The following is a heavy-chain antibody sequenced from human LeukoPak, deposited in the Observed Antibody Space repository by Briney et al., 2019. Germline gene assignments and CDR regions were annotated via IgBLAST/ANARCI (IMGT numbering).Heavy chain of an antibody. Sequence: GGSLRLSCAASGFTFSSFAMSWVRQAPGKGLECVSSISDSGVSTNYADSVKGRFTISRDKAKKTLYLVVNSLRAEDTAVYYCAKKVRVYSGSYYDYWGQGALVTVSS. V-gene: IGHV3-23*01. D-gene: IGHD4-23*01. CDR2: ISDSGVST. CDR3: AKKVRVYSGSYYDY. CDR1: GFTFSSFA. J-gene: IGHJ4*02.